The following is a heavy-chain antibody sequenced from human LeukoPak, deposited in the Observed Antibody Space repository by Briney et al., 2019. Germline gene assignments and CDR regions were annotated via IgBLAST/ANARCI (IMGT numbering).Heavy chain of an antibody. CDR2: IGQDGGEK. CDR1: GFTFSNYW. CDR3: VRETGTIGYYMDV. J-gene: IGHJ6*03. Sequence: PGGSLRLSCAVSGFTFSNYWINWVRQAPGKGLEWVASIGQDGGEKSYVDSVKGRFTISRDNAKNTLYLQMNSLRAEDTAIYYCVRETGTIGYYMDVWGKGTTVTVSS. V-gene: IGHV3-7*01. D-gene: IGHD2-15*01.